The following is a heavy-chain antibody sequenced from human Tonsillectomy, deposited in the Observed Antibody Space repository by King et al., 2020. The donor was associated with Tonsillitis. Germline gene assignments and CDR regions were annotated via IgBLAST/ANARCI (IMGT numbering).Heavy chain of an antibody. CDR2: ISYDGADK. J-gene: IGHJ6*02. CDR1: GFTFSNYG. V-gene: IGHV3-30*18. Sequence: HVQLVESGGGVVQPGRSLRLSCAASGFTFSNYGIHWVRQAPGKGLEWVAVISYDGADKYYPDSVKGRFTISRDNSKNTLYLQMNSLRAEDTAVYYCAKDGSGLLAMDVWGQGTTVTVSS. CDR3: AKDGSGLLAMDV. D-gene: IGHD3-10*01.